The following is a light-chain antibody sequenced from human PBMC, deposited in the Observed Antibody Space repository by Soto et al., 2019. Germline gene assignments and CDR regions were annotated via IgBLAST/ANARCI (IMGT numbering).Light chain of an antibody. V-gene: IGKV1-5*03. CDR3: QQYNSYSPT. J-gene: IGKJ1*01. CDR1: QSISTW. Sequence: EIQMTQSPSTLSASLGDRFTSTRRASQSISTWLAWYQQEPGKAPKLLIHKASSLQSGVPSRFSGSGSGTDFTLTISSLHPDDFATYYCQQYNSYSPTFGQGTKVEIK. CDR2: KAS.